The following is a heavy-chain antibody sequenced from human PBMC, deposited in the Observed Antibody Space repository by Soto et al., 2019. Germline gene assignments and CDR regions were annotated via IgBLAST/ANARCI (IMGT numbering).Heavy chain of an antibody. CDR1: GYTFYSHS. CDR3: ARCIQGDYYYGMDV. D-gene: IGHD5-18*01. Sequence: QAQLVQSGAEVKKPGASVKVSCKASGYTFYSHSISWVRQAPGQGLEWMGRINGDYGNTQYAQKFRGRVTMTTDTSTTTVYMELTNXRXXDTAVYYCARCIQGDYYYGMDVWGQGTPVTVSS. J-gene: IGHJ6*02. CDR2: INGDYGNT. V-gene: IGHV1-18*01.